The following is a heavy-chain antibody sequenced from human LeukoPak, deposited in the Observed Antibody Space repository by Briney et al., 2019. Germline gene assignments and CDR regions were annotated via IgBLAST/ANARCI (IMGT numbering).Heavy chain of an antibody. J-gene: IGHJ4*02. CDR2: INHSGST. D-gene: IGHD5-12*01. V-gene: IGHV4-34*01. Sequence: SETLSLTCAVYGGSFSGYYWSRIRQPPGKGLEWIGEINHSGSTNYNPSLKSRVTISVDTSKNQFSLTLSSVTAADTAVYYCATLSEASGYSLNWGQGTLVTVSS. CDR1: GGSFSGYY. CDR3: ATLSEASGYSLN.